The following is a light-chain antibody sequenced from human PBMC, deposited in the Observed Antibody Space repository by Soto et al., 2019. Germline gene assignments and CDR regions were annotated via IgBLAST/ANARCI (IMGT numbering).Light chain of an antibody. Sequence: DIVMTQSPSSLSVSPGERTTLSCRASQTISNNLAWYQQKPGQAPRLLIYGAYTMATGIPSRFSGSGSGTEFTLTISSLQSEDFATYYSHHSNSYPLTFGQGTKLDIK. CDR2: GAY. CDR1: QTISNN. J-gene: IGKJ1*01. CDR3: HHSNSYPLT. V-gene: IGKV3-15*01.